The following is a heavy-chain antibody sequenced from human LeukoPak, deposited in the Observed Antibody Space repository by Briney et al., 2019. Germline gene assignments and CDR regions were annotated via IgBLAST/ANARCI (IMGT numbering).Heavy chain of an antibody. CDR3: ARAGTLTGYYTKYYYYYGMDV. V-gene: IGHV4-34*01. J-gene: IGHJ6*02. CDR1: GGSFSGYY. D-gene: IGHD3-9*01. CDR2: INHSGST. Sequence: SETLSLTCAVYGGSFSGYYWSWIRQPPGKGLEWIGEINHSGSTNYNPSLKSRVTISVDTSKNQFSLKLSSVTAADTAVYYCARAGTLTGYYTKYYYYYGMDVWGQGTTVTVSS.